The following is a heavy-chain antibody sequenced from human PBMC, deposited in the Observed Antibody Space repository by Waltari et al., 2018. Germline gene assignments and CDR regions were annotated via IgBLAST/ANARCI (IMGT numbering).Heavy chain of an antibody. Sequence: QMKLVESGGGLVRPGGSLRLSCTASGFTITDYYMGWIRQAPGKGLEWVSYIIRSGTSVFDRDSVKGRFTIARDSDDNSLYHQMNDLRDEDTDVYYGARDHKTSDAHDIWGQGTMVTVSS. V-gene: IGHV3-11*04. J-gene: IGHJ3*02. CDR2: IIRSGTSV. CDR1: GFTITDYY. CDR3: ARDHKTSDAHDI.